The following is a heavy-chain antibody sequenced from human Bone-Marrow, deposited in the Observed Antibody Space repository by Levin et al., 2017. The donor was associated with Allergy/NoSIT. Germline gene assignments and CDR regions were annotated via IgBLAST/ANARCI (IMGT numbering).Heavy chain of an antibody. Sequence: GGSLRLSCVASGFTFSSYWMHWVRQALGKGLVWVSRIKTDGSTTSYADSVKGRFTISRDNAKNTLFLQMNSLRAEDTAVYYCARGWSTRDDYWGQGTLVTVSS. CDR3: ARGWSTRDDY. CDR2: IKTDGSTT. D-gene: IGHD5/OR15-5a*01. J-gene: IGHJ4*02. V-gene: IGHV3-74*01. CDR1: GFTFSSYW.